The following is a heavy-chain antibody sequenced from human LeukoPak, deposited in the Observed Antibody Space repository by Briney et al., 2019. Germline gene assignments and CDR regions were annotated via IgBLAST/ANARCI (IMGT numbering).Heavy chain of an antibody. V-gene: IGHV3-74*01. CDR2: INSDGSST. Sequence: GGSLRLSCAASGFTFSSYWMYWVRQAPGKGLVWVSRINSDGSSTNYADFVKGRFTISRDNAKNTLDLQMNSLRAEDTAVYYCARGGSGGYYVYWGQGTLVTVSS. J-gene: IGHJ4*02. D-gene: IGHD3-22*01. CDR1: GFTFSSYW. CDR3: ARGGSGGYYVY.